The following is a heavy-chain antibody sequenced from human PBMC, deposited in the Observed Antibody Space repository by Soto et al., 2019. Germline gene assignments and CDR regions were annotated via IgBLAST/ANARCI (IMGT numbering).Heavy chain of an antibody. CDR1: GFTFSSYA. CDR3: AKAARRGYSYGEPGY. Sequence: EVQLLESGGGLVQPGGSLRLSCAASGFTFSSYAMSWVRQAPGKGLEWVSAISGSGGSTYYADSVKGRFTISRDNSKNTRYVQLISLRAEDTAVYYCAKAARRGYSYGEPGYWGQGPLVTVSS. V-gene: IGHV3-23*01. J-gene: IGHJ4*02. CDR2: ISGSGGST. D-gene: IGHD5-18*01.